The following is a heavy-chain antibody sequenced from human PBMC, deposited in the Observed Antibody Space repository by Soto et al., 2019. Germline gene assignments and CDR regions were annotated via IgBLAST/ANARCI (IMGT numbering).Heavy chain of an antibody. J-gene: IGHJ6*03. D-gene: IGHD2-15*01. Sequence: EVQLVESGGGLVQPGGSLRLSCAASGFTVSSKYMSWVRQAPGRGLEWVSLIYSGGSTSYADSVKGRFTISRDNSKNTLYLQMDRRRDEDTAVYYCARGGLNCSGGGCFGVPMDVWGKGTPVTVSS. CDR1: GFTVSSKY. CDR3: ARGGLNCSGGGCFGVPMDV. CDR2: IYSGGST. V-gene: IGHV3-66*01.